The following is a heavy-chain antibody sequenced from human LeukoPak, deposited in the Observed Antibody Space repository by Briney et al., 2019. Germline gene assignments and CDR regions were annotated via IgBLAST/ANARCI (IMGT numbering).Heavy chain of an antibody. CDR3: ASLYNNEVF. CDR2: IYSGGNT. V-gene: IGHV3-53*01. Sequence: GGSLRLSCAASGFTVSNNYMSWVRQAPGKGLEWISIIYSGGNTFYADSVKGRFTMSRDNSRNTLYLQMRSLRAEDTAVYYCASLYNNEVFWGPGTLVTVSS. D-gene: IGHD1-14*01. CDR1: GFTVSNNY. J-gene: IGHJ4*02.